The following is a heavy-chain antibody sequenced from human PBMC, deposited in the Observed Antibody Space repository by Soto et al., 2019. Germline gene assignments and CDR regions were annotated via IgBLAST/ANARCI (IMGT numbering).Heavy chain of an antibody. CDR1: GYTFTSYG. V-gene: IGHV1-18*01. CDR2: ISANNGNT. CDR3: ARSLHHHLITMVRGESFPFDP. D-gene: IGHD3-10*01. J-gene: IGHJ5*02. Sequence: ASVKVSCKASGYTFTSYGISWVRQAPGQGLEWMGWISANNGNTNYAQKLQGRVTMTTDTSTSTAYMELRSLRSDDTAVYYCARSLHHHLITMVRGESFPFDPWGQGTLVTVSS.